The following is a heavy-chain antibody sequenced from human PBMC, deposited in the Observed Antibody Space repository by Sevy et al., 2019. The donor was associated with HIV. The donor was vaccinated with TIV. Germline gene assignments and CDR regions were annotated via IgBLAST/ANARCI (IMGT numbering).Heavy chain of an antibody. CDR1: GFSLSDHW. Sequence: GGSLRLSCSASGFSLSDHWMNWVRQAPGMGREWVAIIKEDGSETFYVDSVNGRFSISRDNAKNSVYLQMNSLRVEDTAVYYCAGGAGWAIDYWGQGTLVTVSS. V-gene: IGHV3-7*04. CDR2: IKEDGSET. J-gene: IGHJ4*02. CDR3: AGGAGWAIDY. D-gene: IGHD6-19*01.